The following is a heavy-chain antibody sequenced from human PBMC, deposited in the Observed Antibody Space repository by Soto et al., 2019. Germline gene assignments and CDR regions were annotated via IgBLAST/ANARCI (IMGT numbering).Heavy chain of an antibody. D-gene: IGHD3-9*01. CDR1: GYTFTSYA. J-gene: IGHJ4*02. CDR3: ARQYDILTGYYLEVGY. Sequence: ASVKVSCKASGYTFTSYAMHWVRQAPGQRLEWMGWINAGNGNTNYAQNLQGRVTMTTDTSTSTAYMELRSLRSDDTAVYYCARQYDILTGYYLEVGYWGQGTLVTVSS. CDR2: INAGNGNT. V-gene: IGHV1-3*01.